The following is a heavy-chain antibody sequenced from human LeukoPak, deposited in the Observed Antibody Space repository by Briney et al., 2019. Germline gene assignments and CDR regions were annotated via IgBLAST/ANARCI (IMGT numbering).Heavy chain of an antibody. V-gene: IGHV4-59*01. CDR3: ARVACSSTSCYRHYGMDV. D-gene: IGHD2-2*02. Sequence: SETLSLTCSVSGASISTYYWTWIRQPPGKGLEWIGYISYSGSANYNPSLKTRVTISLDTSKNQISLKLSSVTAADTAVYYCARVACSSTSCYRHYGMDVWGQGTTVTVSS. J-gene: IGHJ6*02. CDR1: GASISTYY. CDR2: ISYSGSA.